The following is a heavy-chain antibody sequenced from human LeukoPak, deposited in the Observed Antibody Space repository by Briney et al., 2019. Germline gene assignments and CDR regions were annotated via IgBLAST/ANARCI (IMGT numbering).Heavy chain of an antibody. CDR1: GFTLNSNA. CDR3: AKEEVPNDY. Sequence: GGSLRLSCAVSGFTLNSNAMCWVRQAPGKGLEWVSAISRIGVTTYYADSVGGRFTISRDTSKNTLYLQMNTLRPEDTAVYYCAKEEVPNDYWGQGTLVTVSS. D-gene: IGHD2-2*01. CDR2: ISRIGVTT. J-gene: IGHJ4*02. V-gene: IGHV3-23*01.